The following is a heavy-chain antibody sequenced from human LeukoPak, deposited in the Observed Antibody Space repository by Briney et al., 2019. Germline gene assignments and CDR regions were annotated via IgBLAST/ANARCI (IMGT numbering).Heavy chain of an antibody. Sequence: GASVKVSCKASGGTFSSYAISWVRQAPGQGLEWMGGIIPIFGTANYAQKFQGRVTITADESTSTAYMELSSLRSEDTAVYYCARAKSIVATIGDYWGQGTLVTVSS. J-gene: IGHJ4*02. CDR1: GGTFSSYA. CDR3: ARAKSIVATIGDY. CDR2: IIPIFGTA. V-gene: IGHV1-69*13. D-gene: IGHD5-12*01.